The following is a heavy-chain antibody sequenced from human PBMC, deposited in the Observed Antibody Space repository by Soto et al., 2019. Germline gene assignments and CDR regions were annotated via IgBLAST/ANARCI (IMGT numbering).Heavy chain of an antibody. CDR1: GFTFSSYG. CDR2: ISYDGSNK. J-gene: IGHJ3*02. CDR3: AKDLYGDFRDAFDI. D-gene: IGHD4-17*01. Sequence: GGSLRLSCAASGFTFSSYGMHWVRQAPGKGLEWVAVISYDGSNKYYADSVKGRFTISRDNSKNTLYLQMNSLRAEDTAVYYCAKDLYGDFRDAFDIWGQGTMVTVSS. V-gene: IGHV3-30*18.